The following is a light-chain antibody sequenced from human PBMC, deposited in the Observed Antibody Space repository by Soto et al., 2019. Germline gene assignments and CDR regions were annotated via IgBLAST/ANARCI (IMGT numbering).Light chain of an antibody. CDR3: YRRRNWPSFT. J-gene: IGKJ3*01. CDR2: DPS. V-gene: IGKV3-11*01. Sequence: EIVLTQSPATLSLSPGERATLSCRASQSVSSYLAWYQKKPRQAPRLLIYDPSNRATGIPAMFISSGSGTDFTLTITSLRTEDVAFYYSYRRRNWPSFTFGPGTKVDIK. CDR1: QSVSSY.